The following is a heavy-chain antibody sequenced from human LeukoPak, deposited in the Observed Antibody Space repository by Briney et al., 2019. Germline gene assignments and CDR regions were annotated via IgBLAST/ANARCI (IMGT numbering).Heavy chain of an antibody. D-gene: IGHD2-15*01. CDR2: IIPIFGTA. J-gene: IGHJ4*02. CDR3: ASGSSPPSYFDY. CDR1: GGTFSSYA. Sequence: SVKVSCKASGGTFSSYAISWVRQAPGQGIEWMGRIIPIFGTANYAQKFQGRVTITTDESTSTAYMELSSLRSEDTAVYYCASGSSPPSYFDYWGQGTLVTVSS. V-gene: IGHV1-69*05.